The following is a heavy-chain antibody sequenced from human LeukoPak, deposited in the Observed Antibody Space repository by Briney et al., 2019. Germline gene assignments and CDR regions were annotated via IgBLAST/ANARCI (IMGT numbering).Heavy chain of an antibody. D-gene: IGHD3-16*02. CDR2: INHSGST. CDR1: GGSFSGYY. Sequence: SETLSLTCAVYGGSFSGYYWSWIRHPPGKGLEWIGEINHSGSTNYNPSLKSRVTISVDTSKNQFSLKLSSVTAADTAVYYCARGRIMITFGGVIADLYYFDYWGQGTLVTVSS. J-gene: IGHJ4*02. CDR3: ARGRIMITFGGVIADLYYFDY. V-gene: IGHV4-34*01.